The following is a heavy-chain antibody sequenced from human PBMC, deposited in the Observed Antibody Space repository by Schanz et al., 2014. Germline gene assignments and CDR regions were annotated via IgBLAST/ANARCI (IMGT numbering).Heavy chain of an antibody. Sequence: EMQLVESGGGLIQPGGSLRLSCAASGFTVTSYYMSWVRQAPGKGLEWVSVIYSGDNTYYADSVKGRFTISRDNSKNTVYLQMNSLRAEEKAVYFCESLIGTTSAHCYGMDVWGQGTTVTVSS. V-gene: IGHV3-53*01. CDR3: ESLIGTTSAHCYGMDV. J-gene: IGHJ6*02. D-gene: IGHD1-7*01. CDR1: GFTVTSYY. CDR2: IYSGDNT.